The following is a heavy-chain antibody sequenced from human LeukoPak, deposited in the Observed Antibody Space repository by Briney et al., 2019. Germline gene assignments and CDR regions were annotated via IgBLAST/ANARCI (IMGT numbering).Heavy chain of an antibody. V-gene: IGHV3-21*04. CDR1: GFIFSDYS. J-gene: IGHJ3*01. CDR3: ARDVDFSFDL. D-gene: IGHD2/OR15-2a*01. Sequence: GGSLRLSCAASGFIFSDYSMSWVRQAPGKGLEWVSIISTSSSYIFYADSVKGRFTISRDSAEKSLYLQMNSLRAEDTAVYYCARDVDFSFDLWGQGTMVTVSS. CDR2: ISTSSSYI.